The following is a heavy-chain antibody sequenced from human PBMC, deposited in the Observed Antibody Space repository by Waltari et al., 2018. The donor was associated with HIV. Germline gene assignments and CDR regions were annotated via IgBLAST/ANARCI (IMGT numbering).Heavy chain of an antibody. D-gene: IGHD6-6*01. CDR1: GFPFRDYG. V-gene: IGHV3-30*18. CDR2: ISYDGRNK. CDR3: AKEDFEYGSSSHLGY. Sequence: QVPLLESGGGVVQPGRSLRLSCEVSGFPFRDYGFHWVRQAPGRGLEWVALISYDGRNKYYAESVKGRFTLSRDNAKNTLFLQMNSLRAEDTAVYYCAKEDFEYGSSSHLGYWGQGTLVTVSS. J-gene: IGHJ4*02.